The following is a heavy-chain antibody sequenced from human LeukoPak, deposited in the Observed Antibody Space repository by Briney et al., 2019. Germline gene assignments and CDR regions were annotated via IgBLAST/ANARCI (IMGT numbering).Heavy chain of an antibody. J-gene: IGHJ1*01. D-gene: IGHD2-2*01. CDR1: GFTFSSYS. CDR2: ISSSSSYI. V-gene: IGHV3-21*01. Sequence: PGGSLRLSCAASGFTFSSYSMNWVRQAPGKGLEWVSSISSSSSYIYYADSVKGRFTISRDNAKHSLYLQMNSQRAEDTAVYYCARDLYCSSTSCYFRSSVPPRSHPYFQHWGQGTLVTVSS. CDR3: ARDLYCSSTSCYFRSSVPPRSHPYFQH.